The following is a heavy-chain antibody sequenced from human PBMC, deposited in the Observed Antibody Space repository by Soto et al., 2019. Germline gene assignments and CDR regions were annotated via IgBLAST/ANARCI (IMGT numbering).Heavy chain of an antibody. CDR1: GYTFTSYY. D-gene: IGHD4-17*01. J-gene: IGHJ3*02. CDR3: ASWTTVTTERFDAFDI. CDR2: INPSGGST. Sequence: GASVKVSCKASGYTFTSYYIHWVRQAPGQGLEWMGIINPSGGSTNYVRKFQGRVSMTRDTSTSTVYMELSTLRSEDTAVYYCASWTTVTTERFDAFDIWGQGTMVTVSS. V-gene: IGHV1-46*01.